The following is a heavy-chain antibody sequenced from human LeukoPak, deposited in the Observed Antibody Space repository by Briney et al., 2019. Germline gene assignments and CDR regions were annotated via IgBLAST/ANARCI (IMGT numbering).Heavy chain of an antibody. CDR3: ASQSTFGQNDY. D-gene: IGHD3-10*01. Sequence: SETLSLTCTVSGGSISSYYWSWIRQPPGKGLEWIGYIYYSGSTNYNPSLKSRVTISVDTSKNQFSLKLSSVTAVDTAVYYCASQSTFGQNDYWGQGTLVTVSS. CDR2: IYYSGST. J-gene: IGHJ4*02. V-gene: IGHV4-59*01. CDR1: GGSISSYY.